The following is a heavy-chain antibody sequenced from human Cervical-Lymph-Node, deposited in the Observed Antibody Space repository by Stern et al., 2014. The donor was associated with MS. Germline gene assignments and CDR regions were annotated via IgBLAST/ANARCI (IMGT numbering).Heavy chain of an antibody. J-gene: IGHJ5*02. CDR3: AKTKVVVLNCFDH. D-gene: IGHD3-22*01. CDR1: GFTFSSYS. CDR2: ISNDNRYI. V-gene: IGHV3-21*01. Sequence: EVQLVESGGGLVKPGGSLRLACAASGFTFSSYSMNWVRQAPGKGLEWVASISNDNRYISHADSVKGRFTISRDNAKNSLYLQMDSLRVEDTAVYYCAKTKVVVLNCFDHWGQGALVTVSS.